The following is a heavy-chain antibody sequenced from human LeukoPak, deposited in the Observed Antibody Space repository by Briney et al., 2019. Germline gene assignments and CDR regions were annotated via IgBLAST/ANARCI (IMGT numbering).Heavy chain of an antibody. CDR2: ISWNSGSI. CDR1: GFTFDDYA. CDR3: AKGGGYSSSWYLYFDY. J-gene: IGHJ4*02. V-gene: IGHV3-9*01. D-gene: IGHD6-13*01. Sequence: GGSLRLSCAASGFTFDDYAMHWVRQAPGKGLEWVSGISWNSGSIGYADSVKGRLTISRDNAKNSLYLQMNSLRAEDTALYYCAKGGGYSSSWYLYFDYWGQGTLVTVSS.